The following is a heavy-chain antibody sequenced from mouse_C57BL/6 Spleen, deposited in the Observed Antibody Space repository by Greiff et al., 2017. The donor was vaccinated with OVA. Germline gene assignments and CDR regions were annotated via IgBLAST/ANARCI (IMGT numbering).Heavy chain of an antibody. D-gene: IGHD3-3*01. CDR1: GFTFSSYA. CDR3: ARDRDSNHWYFDV. V-gene: IGHV5-4*01. CDR2: ISDGGSYT. J-gene: IGHJ1*03. Sequence: DVKLVESGGGLVKPGGSLKLSCAASGFTFSSYAMSWVRQTPEKRLEWVATISDGGSYTYYPDNVKGRFTISRDNAKNNLYLQMSHLKSEDTAMYYCARDRDSNHWYFDVWGTGTTVTASS.